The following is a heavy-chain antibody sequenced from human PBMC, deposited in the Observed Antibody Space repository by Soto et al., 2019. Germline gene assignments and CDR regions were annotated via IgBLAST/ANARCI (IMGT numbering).Heavy chain of an antibody. Sequence: GGSLRLSCAASGFTFDDYAMHWVRQAPGKGLEWVSGISWNSGSIGYADSVKGRFTISRDNAKNSLYLQMNSLRAEDTALYYCAKDAGVMNYYYYYMDVWGKGTTVTVSS. V-gene: IGHV3-9*01. D-gene: IGHD3-16*01. CDR1: GFTFDDYA. J-gene: IGHJ6*03. CDR3: AKDAGVMNYYYYYMDV. CDR2: ISWNSGSI.